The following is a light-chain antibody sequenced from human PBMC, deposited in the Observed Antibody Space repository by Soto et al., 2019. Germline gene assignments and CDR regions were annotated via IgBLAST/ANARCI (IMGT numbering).Light chain of an antibody. CDR1: SSDVGGYNY. V-gene: IGLV2-14*01. Sequence: QSVLTQAASVSGSPGQSITISCTGTSSDVGGYNYVSWYQQHPGKAPKLMIYEVSYRPSGVSNRFSGSKSGNTASLTISGLQAEDEADYYCSSYTSSSTLVFGTGTKLTVL. CDR2: EVS. J-gene: IGLJ1*01. CDR3: SSYTSSSTLV.